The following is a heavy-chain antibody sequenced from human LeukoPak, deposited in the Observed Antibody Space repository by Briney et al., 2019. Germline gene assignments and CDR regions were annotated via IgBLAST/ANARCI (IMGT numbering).Heavy chain of an antibody. CDR1: GFTFSSYA. CDR2: ISGSGGST. D-gene: IGHD6-19*01. Sequence: PGGSLRLSCAASGFTFSSYAMCWVRQAPGKGLEWVSAISGSGGSTYYADSVKSRFTISRDNSKNKLYLQMNSLRAEDTAVYYCAKGGGQWLVSNHVDVWGKGATVTVSS. V-gene: IGHV3-23*01. J-gene: IGHJ6*04. CDR3: AKGGGQWLVSNHVDV.